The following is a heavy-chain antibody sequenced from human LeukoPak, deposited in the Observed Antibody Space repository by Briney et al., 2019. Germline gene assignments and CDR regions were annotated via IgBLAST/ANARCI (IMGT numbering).Heavy chain of an antibody. CDR1: GGSISSGGYS. J-gene: IGHJ4*02. V-gene: IGHV4-30-2*01. Sequence: SETLSLTCAVSGGSISSGGYSWSWIRQPPGKGLEWIGYIYHSGSTYYNPSLKSRVTISVDRSKNQFSLKLSSVTAADTAVYYCARTSYGDQPGHFDYWGQGTLVTVSS. D-gene: IGHD1-14*01. CDR2: IYHSGST. CDR3: ARTSYGDQPGHFDY.